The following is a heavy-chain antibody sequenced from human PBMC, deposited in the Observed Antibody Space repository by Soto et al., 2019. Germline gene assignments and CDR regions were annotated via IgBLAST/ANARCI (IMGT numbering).Heavy chain of an antibody. CDR3: TLRHYPGS. CDR1: CLTNTVS. CDR2: INEDGSES. J-gene: IGHJ4*02. Sequence: LRLSFEVPCLTNTVSTNSVSQAPGKGLESVANINEDGSESFNLGSVKGRFTISRVHAKNSVYLQMNSLGADDTAGYYRTLRHYPGSWGQGTLVTVSS. V-gene: IGHV3-7*01.